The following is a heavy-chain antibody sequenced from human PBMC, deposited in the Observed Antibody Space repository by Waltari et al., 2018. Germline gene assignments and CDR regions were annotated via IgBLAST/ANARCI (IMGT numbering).Heavy chain of an antibody. CDR3: AREYCSGIRCGCDY. D-gene: IGHD2-15*01. CDR1: GYTFISYG. V-gene: IGHV1-18*01. Sequence: QVQLVQSGAEVKKPGASVKVSCKASGYTFISYGISWWRQAPGQGLEWMGWISTHNGNTNHAQELQGRVTMTTDTSTSTAYMELRSLRSDDTAVYYCAREYCSGIRCGCDYWGQGTLVTVSS. CDR2: ISTHNGNT. J-gene: IGHJ4*02.